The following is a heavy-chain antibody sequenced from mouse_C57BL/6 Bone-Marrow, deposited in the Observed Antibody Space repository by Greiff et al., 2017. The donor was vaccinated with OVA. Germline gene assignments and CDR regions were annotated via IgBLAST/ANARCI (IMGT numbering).Heavy chain of an antibody. D-gene: IGHD1-1*01. CDR2: IYPGDGDT. CDR1: GYAFSSSW. V-gene: IGHV1-82*01. CDR3: ATKVLITTVVAQGY. Sequence: VQLQQSGPELVKPGASVKISCKASGYAFSSSWMNWVKQRPGKGLEWIGRIYPGDGDTNYNGKFKGKATLTADKSSSTAYMQLSSLTSEDSAVYFCATKVLITTVVAQGYWGQGTTLTVSS. J-gene: IGHJ2*01.